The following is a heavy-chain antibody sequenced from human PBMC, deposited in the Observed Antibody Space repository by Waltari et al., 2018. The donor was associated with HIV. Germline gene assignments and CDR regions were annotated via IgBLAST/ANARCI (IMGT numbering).Heavy chain of an antibody. CDR1: GDPITRGSYY. CDR3: ARALLAARSGGMDV. CDR2: ISSSGNT. Sequence: QVQLQESGPGLVKPSQTLSLICIVSGDPITRGSYYWTWVRQPAGKGLERSGRISSSGNTNYNPSLKSQVTMSIDTSKNQFSLEVTSVTAADTAIYFCARALLAARSGGMDVWGHGTTVTVSS. D-gene: IGHD6-25*01. V-gene: IGHV4-61*02. J-gene: IGHJ6*02.